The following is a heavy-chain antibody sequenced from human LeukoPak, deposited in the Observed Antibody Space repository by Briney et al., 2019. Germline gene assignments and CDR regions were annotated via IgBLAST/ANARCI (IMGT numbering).Heavy chain of an antibody. D-gene: IGHD5-12*01. V-gene: IGHV4-59*01. Sequence: PSETLSLTCTVSGASISNYYWSWIRQPPGKGLEWIGYIYYSGRTNYNPSLKSRVTISLPSSKTKFSLTLSSVTAADTAVYYCARVRGVIVAHNWLDRWGQGTLVTV. CDR3: ARVRGVIVAHNWLDR. J-gene: IGHJ5*02. CDR2: IYYSGRT. CDR1: GASISNYY.